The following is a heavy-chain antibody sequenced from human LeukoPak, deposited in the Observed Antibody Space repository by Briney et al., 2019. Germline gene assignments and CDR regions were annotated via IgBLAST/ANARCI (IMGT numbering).Heavy chain of an antibody. Sequence: PGGSLKLSCAASGFTFSGSAMHWVRQASRKGLEWVGRIRSKANSYATAYAASVKGRFTISRDDSKNTAYLQMNSLKTEDTAVYYCTRQIGPYYFDYWGQGTLVTVSS. V-gene: IGHV3-73*01. CDR3: TRQIGPYYFDY. J-gene: IGHJ4*02. CDR2: IRSKANSYAT. CDR1: GFTFSGSA.